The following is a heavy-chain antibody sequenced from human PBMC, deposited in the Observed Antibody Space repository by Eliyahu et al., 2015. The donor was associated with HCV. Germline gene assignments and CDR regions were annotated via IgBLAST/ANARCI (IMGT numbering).Heavy chain of an antibody. CDR2: XSGSGGRT. Sequence: EVQLLESGGGLLQLGGSLRLSCAAXGFTFXSLAMXWVRQAPGKGVEWVSTXSGSGGRTYYADSVKGRFTISRDSSKSTLYLQMNSLRAEDTXVYYCALGSDSSAFSFEWGYWGQGSLVTVSS. V-gene: IGHV3-23*01. J-gene: IGHJ4*02. D-gene: IGHD3-22*01. CDR3: ALGSDSSAFSFEWGY. CDR1: GFTFXSLA.